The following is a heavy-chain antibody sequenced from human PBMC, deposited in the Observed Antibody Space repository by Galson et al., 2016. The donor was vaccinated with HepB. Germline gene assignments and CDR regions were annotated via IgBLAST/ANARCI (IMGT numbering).Heavy chain of an antibody. CDR3: ARDDSSGYYNWFDP. J-gene: IGHJ5*02. Sequence: ETLSLTCTVSGGSISSSSYYWGWIRQPPGKGLEWIGSIYYSGSTYYNPSLKSRVTISVDTSTNQFSLKLSSVTAADTAVYYRARDDSSGYYNWFDPWGPGTLVTVSS. CDR2: IYYSGST. D-gene: IGHD3-22*01. CDR1: GGSISSSSYY. V-gene: IGHV4-39*01.